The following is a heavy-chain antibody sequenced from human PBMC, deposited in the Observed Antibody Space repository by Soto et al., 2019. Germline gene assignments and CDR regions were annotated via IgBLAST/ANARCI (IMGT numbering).Heavy chain of an antibody. D-gene: IGHD3-10*01. V-gene: IGHV4-59*11. J-gene: IGHJ4*02. Sequence: SDTLSLTCPVSHHSIRSHYWSWIRQPPGKGLEWIGFGSTKYNPSLKSRISISVDTSKNQFSLNLTSATAADTAVYYCARVSTSASGSYYTLDYWGQGPLVTVSS. CDR3: ARVSTSASGSYYTLDY. CDR1: HHSIRSHY. CDR2: GST.